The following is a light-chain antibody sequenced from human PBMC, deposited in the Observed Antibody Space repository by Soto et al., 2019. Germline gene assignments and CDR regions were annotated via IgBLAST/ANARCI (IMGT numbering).Light chain of an antibody. CDR3: ATWDDRLDGPL. V-gene: IGLV1-44*01. J-gene: IGLJ2*01. Sequence: QSVLTQPPSTSGTPGKTVTFSGFGGSSTIGQYPLNWFHQLPGAAPTLTIYKEDQRPSGVPDRFSGSKSGTSASLAISGLQSDDEADYFCATWDDRLDGPLFGGGTKLTVL. CDR2: KED. CDR1: SSTIGQYP.